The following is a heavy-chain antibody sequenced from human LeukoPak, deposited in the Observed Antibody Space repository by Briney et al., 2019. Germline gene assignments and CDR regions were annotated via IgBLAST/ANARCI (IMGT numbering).Heavy chain of an antibody. J-gene: IGHJ4*02. D-gene: IGHD5-18*01. V-gene: IGHV3-23*01. CDR1: GFTFSSYA. CDR2: VSGSDDST. CDR3: AKSLRAYSYGYFDY. Sequence: GGSLRLSCAAPGFTFSSYAMTWVPQAPGKGLEWVSAVSGSDDSTYYADSVKGRFSISRDNSKTTLYLQMNSLGADDTAVCYCAKSLRAYSYGYFDYWGQGTLFTVSS.